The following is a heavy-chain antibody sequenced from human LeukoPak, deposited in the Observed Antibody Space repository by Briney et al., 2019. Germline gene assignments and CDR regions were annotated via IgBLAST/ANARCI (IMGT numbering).Heavy chain of an antibody. V-gene: IGHV4-59*08. D-gene: IGHD2-15*01. CDR2: IYDSGST. CDR3: ARGYCSGGNCYPGGNWFDP. J-gene: IGHJ5*02. Sequence: SETLSLTCTVSGGSISNYYWSWIRQPPGKGLEWMGYIYDSGSTKYNSSLKSRVTISVDTSKKQFSLKLSSVTAADTAVYYCARGYCSGGNCYPGGNWFDPWGQGTLVTVSS. CDR1: GGSISNYY.